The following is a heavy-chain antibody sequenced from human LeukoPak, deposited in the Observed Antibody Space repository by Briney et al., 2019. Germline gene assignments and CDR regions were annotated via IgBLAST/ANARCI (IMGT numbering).Heavy chain of an antibody. J-gene: IGHJ4*02. D-gene: IGHD2-2*01. CDR3: ARDRVVPAAAPNRHFDY. CDR1: GGTFSSYA. CDR2: IIPIFGTA. V-gene: IGHV1-69*13. Sequence: SVKVSCKASGGTFSSYAISWVRQAPGQGLEWMGGIIPIFGTANYAQKFQGRVTITADESTSTAYMELSSLRSEDTAVYYCARDRVVPAAAPNRHFDYWGQGTLVTVSS.